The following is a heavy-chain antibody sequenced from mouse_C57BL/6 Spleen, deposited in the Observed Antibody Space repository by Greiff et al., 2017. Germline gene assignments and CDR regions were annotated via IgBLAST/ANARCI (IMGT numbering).Heavy chain of an antibody. CDR3: ARRYYGYYAMDY. D-gene: IGHD1-1*02. J-gene: IGHJ4*01. Sequence: VKVVESGPELVKPGASVKISCKASGYAFSSSWMNWVKQRPGKGLEWIGRIYPGDGDTNYNGKFKGKATLTADKSSSTAYMQLSSLTSEDSAVYFCARRYYGYYAMDYWGQGTSVTVSS. V-gene: IGHV1-82*01. CDR1: GYAFSSSW. CDR2: IYPGDGDT.